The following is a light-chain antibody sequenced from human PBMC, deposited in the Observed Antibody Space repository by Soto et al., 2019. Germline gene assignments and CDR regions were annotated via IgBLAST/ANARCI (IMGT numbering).Light chain of an antibody. Sequence: DIQMTQSPSTLSASVGDRVTITCRASQSISTWLAWYQQKPGKAPSLLIFKASELESGVPSRFSGSGSGTEITLTISRLQPDDFATYYCQQYNTYGYVWTFGQGTKVEIK. CDR2: KAS. CDR1: QSISTW. V-gene: IGKV1-5*03. CDR3: QQYNTYGYVWT. J-gene: IGKJ1*01.